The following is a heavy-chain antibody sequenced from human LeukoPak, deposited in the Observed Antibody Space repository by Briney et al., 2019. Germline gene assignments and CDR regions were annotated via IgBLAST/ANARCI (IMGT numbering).Heavy chain of an antibody. CDR3: ARGPTVTGDAFDI. CDR2: ICYSGST. V-gene: IGHV4-61*01. CDR1: GGSISSGSYY. D-gene: IGHD4-17*01. J-gene: IGHJ3*02. Sequence: PSQTLSLTCTVSGGSISSGSYYWSWIRQPPGRGLEWFGYICYSGSTDYNPSFPRRLSISVDTSKKQFSLKLSSDTAADTAVYYFARGPTVTGDAFDIWGQGTMVTVSS.